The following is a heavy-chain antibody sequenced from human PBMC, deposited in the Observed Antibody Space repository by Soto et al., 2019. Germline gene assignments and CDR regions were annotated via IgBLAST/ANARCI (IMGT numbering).Heavy chain of an antibody. V-gene: IGHV1-46*01. CDR2: INPSADST. CDR1: GYTFTNYF. J-gene: IGHJ4*02. Sequence: QVQLVQSGAEVNKPGTSVKVSCKTSGYTFTNYFIHWVRQAPGQGLEWMGIINPSADSTNYAQRFQGRVTVTRDTSTSTVYMELRSLSSEDTAVYYCAREYGGRRVFDNWGQGTLVTASS. D-gene: IGHD1-26*01. CDR3: AREYGGRRVFDN.